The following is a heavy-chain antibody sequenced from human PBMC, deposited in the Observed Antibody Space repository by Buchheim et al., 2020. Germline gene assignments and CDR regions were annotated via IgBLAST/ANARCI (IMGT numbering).Heavy chain of an antibody. CDR3: VGGLLRSLEWLFVP. D-gene: IGHD3-3*01. CDR2: ISFDGTNT. Sequence: QVQLVESGGGVVKPGRSLRLSCAASGFTFSNHGMYWVRQAPGKGLQWVALISFDGTNTSYADSFMGRFTVSRDNSTNTPYLQMNSLRLEDTAVYYCVGGLLRSLEWLFVPWGQGT. J-gene: IGHJ5*02. CDR1: GFTFSNHG. V-gene: IGHV3-30*03.